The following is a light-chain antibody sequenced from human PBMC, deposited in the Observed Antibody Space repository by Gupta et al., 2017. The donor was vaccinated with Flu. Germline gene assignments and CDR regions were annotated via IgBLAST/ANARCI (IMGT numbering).Light chain of an antibody. V-gene: IGKV3-20*01. CDR3: LQYGSAYM. J-gene: IGKJ1*01. Sequence: PATLSLSPGERATLSCRASQSVTNNYLSWYQHKPGQAPILLIYGASNRATGVPDRFSGSGSGTDFTLTISSLEPEDFAVYYCLQYGSAYMFGQGTKVEI. CDR1: QSVTNNY. CDR2: GAS.